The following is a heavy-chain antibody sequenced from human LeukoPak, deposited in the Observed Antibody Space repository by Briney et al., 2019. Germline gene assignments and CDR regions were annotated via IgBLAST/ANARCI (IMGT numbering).Heavy chain of an antibody. V-gene: IGHV3-7*05. CDR2: IKQDESEK. CDR1: GFTLSNYW. J-gene: IGHJ6*02. Sequence: GRSLRLSCTASGFTLSNYWMSWVRQTPEKGLEWVANIKQDESEKVYVDSVKGRFTISRDNAKSSLYLQMSGLRADDTAVYYCARDPYSSTWSYGMDIWGQGTTVTVSS. D-gene: IGHD6-13*01. CDR3: ARDPYSSTWSYGMDI.